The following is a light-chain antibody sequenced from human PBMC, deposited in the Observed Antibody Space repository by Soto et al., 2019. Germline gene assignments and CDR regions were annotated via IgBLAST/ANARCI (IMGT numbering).Light chain of an antibody. J-gene: IGKJ1*01. CDR1: HSVANNY. CDR2: AAS. CDR3: QQYGGSPPWT. Sequence: IVLAQSPATLSLSPGERATISCRASHSVANNYLAWYQQKHGQAPRLIIFAASSRATGVPHRFSASGSGTDFPLTISRVEPEDFAVYFCQQYGGSPPWTFGQGTKVDSK. V-gene: IGKV3-20*01.